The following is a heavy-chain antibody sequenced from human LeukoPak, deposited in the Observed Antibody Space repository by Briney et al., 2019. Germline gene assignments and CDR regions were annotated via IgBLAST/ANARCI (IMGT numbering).Heavy chain of an antibody. V-gene: IGHV4-61*01. CDR3: ARDRSYGYFDY. Sequence: PSETLSLTCTVSGGSVSSGNYYWSWIRQPPGKGLEWIGYIYYSGITNYNPSLKSRVTISVDTSKNQFSLKLSSVTDADTAVYYCARDRSYGYFDYWGQGTLVTVSS. CDR1: GGSVSSGNYY. D-gene: IGHD5-18*01. CDR2: IYYSGIT. J-gene: IGHJ4*02.